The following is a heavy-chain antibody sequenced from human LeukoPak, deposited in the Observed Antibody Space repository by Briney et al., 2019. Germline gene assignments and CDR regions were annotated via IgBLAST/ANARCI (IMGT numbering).Heavy chain of an antibody. CDR2: IYYSGST. V-gene: IGHV4-31*03. Sequence: SETLSLTCTVSGGSISSGGYYWSWIRQHPGKGLEWIGYIYYSGSTYYNPSLKSRVTISVDTSKNQFSLKLSSVTAADTAVYYCASYDATGYYKGDYWGQGTLVTVSS. CDR3: ASYDATGYYKGDY. J-gene: IGHJ4*02. CDR1: GGSISSGGYY. D-gene: IGHD3-9*01.